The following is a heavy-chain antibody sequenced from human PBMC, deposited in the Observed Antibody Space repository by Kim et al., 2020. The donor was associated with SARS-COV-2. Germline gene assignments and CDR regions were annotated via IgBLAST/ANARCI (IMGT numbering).Heavy chain of an antibody. CDR3: VKGSGAAMWYYFDY. J-gene: IGHJ4*02. V-gene: IGHV3-64D*08. Sequence: GGSLRLSCSASGFTFSSSALHWVRQAPGKGLESVSAIVSYGGSTYYADSVKGRFTISRDNSKNTLYLQMSSLRIEDTAVYYCVKGSGAAMWYYFDYWGQG. D-gene: IGHD2-2*01. CDR2: IVSYGGST. CDR1: GFTFSSSA.